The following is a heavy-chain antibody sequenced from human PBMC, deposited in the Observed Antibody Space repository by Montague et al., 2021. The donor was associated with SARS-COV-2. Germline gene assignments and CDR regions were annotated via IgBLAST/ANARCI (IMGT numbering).Heavy chain of an antibody. CDR2: MHITGKT. D-gene: IGHD3-10*01. Sequence: SETLSLTCSVSGDSITNHYWSWIRQPAGKGLEWIGRMHITGKTNLSPFFSSRLTMSADTSKNQFSLKLTSVTAADTAIYFCARDRFDFGAGRQGTIDFWGQGTLVTVSS. J-gene: IGHJ4*02. V-gene: IGHV4-4*07. CDR3: ARDRFDFGAGRQGTIDF. CDR1: GDSITNHY.